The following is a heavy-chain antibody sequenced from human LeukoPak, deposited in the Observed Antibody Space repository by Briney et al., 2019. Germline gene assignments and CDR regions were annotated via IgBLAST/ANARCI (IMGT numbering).Heavy chain of an antibody. Sequence: PGGSLRLSCAASGFTFSSYAMSWARQAPGKGLEWVSAISGSGGSTYYADSVKGRFTISRDNSKNTLNLQMNSLRAEDTAVYYCAKDLRNHNYYYDSSAYYDYWGQGTLVTVSS. V-gene: IGHV3-23*01. CDR3: AKDLRNHNYYYDSSAYYDY. CDR2: ISGSGGST. CDR1: GFTFSSYA. D-gene: IGHD3-22*01. J-gene: IGHJ4*02.